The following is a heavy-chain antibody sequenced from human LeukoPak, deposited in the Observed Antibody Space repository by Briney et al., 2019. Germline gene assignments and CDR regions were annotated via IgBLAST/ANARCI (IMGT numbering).Heavy chain of an antibody. Sequence: GRSLRLSCAASGLTFSDSVIHWVRQAPGKGLEWVAIISSDGTKEYYADSVKGRFTISRDNSKNTLYLQMNSLRADDTAVYYCAREGLTGDPYGMDVWGQGTTVTVSS. CDR2: ISSDGTKE. CDR3: AREGLTGDPYGMDV. V-gene: IGHV3-30*03. J-gene: IGHJ6*02. D-gene: IGHD7-27*01. CDR1: GLTFSDSV.